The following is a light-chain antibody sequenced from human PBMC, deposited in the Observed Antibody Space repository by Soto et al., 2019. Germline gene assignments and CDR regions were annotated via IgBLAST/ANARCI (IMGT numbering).Light chain of an antibody. J-gene: IGKJ1*01. CDR1: QSISSW. CDR2: KAS. V-gene: IGKV1-5*03. CDR3: QQYNIYPWT. Sequence: DIQMTQSPSTPSASVGDRVTLTCRASQSISSWLAWFQQKPGKAPKLLIYKASSLESGVPSRFSGSGSGTDFTLTISSLQPDDFATYYCQQYNIYPWTFGQGTKVDIK.